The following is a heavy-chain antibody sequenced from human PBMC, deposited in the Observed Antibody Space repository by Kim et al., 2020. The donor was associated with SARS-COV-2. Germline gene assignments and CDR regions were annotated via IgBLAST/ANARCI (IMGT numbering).Heavy chain of an antibody. CDR2: IWYDGSNK. CDR1: GFTFSSYA. Sequence: GGSLRLSCAASGFTFSSYAMHWVRQAPGKGLEWVAVIWYDGSNKYYADSVKGRFTISRDNSKNTLYLQMNSLRAEDTAVYYCAKEGGSGWNYYGMDVWGQGTTVTVSS. D-gene: IGHD3-10*01. J-gene: IGHJ6*02. CDR3: AKEGGSGWNYYGMDV. V-gene: IGHV3-33*06.